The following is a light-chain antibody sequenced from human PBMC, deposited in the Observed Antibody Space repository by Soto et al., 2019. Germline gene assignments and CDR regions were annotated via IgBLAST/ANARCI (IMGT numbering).Light chain of an antibody. CDR3: LQDINYPWT. Sequence: AIQMTQSPSSLSASVGDRVTISCRASQGIGNALGWYQQQRGKPPKIXIYGASNLQSGVPPRFSGSGSGTEFTLAISSLQPEDSATYYCLQDINYPWTFGQGTKVDIK. CDR2: GAS. V-gene: IGKV1-6*01. J-gene: IGKJ1*01. CDR1: QGIGNA.